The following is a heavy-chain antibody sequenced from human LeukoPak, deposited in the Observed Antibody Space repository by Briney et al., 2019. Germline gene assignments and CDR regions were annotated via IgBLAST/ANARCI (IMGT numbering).Heavy chain of an antibody. CDR1: GFTFSSYA. D-gene: IGHD3-10*01. CDR2: ISGSGGST. Sequence: GGSLRLSCAASGFTFSSYAMSWVRQAPGRGLEWVSAISGSGGSTYYADSVKGRFTISRDNSKNTLYLQMNSLRAEDTAVYYCAKTYYYGSNWWFDPWGQGTLVTVSS. J-gene: IGHJ5*02. CDR3: AKTYYYGSNWWFDP. V-gene: IGHV3-23*01.